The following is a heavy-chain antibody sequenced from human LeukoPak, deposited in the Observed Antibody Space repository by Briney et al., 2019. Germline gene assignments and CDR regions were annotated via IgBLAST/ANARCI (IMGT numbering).Heavy chain of an antibody. D-gene: IGHD3-22*01. V-gene: IGHV1-8*01. CDR3: ARLSETPAYYDTHVYYYLGY. Sequence: ASVKVSCKASGYTFSSYDINWVRQATGQGLEWMGWMNPTTGNTGYAQKFQGRITMTRDTSINTAYMEISSLRSDDTAVYYCARLSETPAYYDTHVYYYLGYWGREPWSPSPQ. CDR2: MNPTTGNT. CDR1: GYTFSSYD. J-gene: IGHJ4*02.